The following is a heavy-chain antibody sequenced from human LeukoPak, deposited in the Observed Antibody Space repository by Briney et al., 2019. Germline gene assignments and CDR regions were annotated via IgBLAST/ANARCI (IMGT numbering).Heavy chain of an antibody. Sequence: LSGGSLRLSCAASGFTFSDYAMSWVRQAPGKGLEWVSVIYSGGRTYYADSVKGRFTISRDNSKNTLYLQMNSLRAEDTAVYYCARGNSGSFYVEYYYGMDVWGQGTTVTVSS. V-gene: IGHV3-53*01. CDR1: GFTFSDYA. J-gene: IGHJ6*02. CDR3: ARGNSGSFYVEYYYGMDV. CDR2: IYSGGRT. D-gene: IGHD1-26*01.